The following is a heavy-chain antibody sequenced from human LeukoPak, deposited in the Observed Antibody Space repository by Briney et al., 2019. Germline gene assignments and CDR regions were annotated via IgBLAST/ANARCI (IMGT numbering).Heavy chain of an antibody. CDR1: GYTFTSYD. V-gene: IGHV1-8*03. Sequence: ASVEVSCKASGYTFTSYDINWGRQATGQGLEWMGWMNPNSGNTGYAQKFQGRVTITRNTSISTAYMELSSLRSEDTAVYYCARGRGYCSSTSCYHFDYWGQGTLVTVSS. D-gene: IGHD2-2*01. J-gene: IGHJ4*02. CDR3: ARGRGYCSSTSCYHFDY. CDR2: MNPNSGNT.